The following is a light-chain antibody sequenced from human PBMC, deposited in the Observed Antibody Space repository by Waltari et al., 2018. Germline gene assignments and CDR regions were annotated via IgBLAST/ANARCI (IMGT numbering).Light chain of an antibody. Sequence: EIVMTQSPLSLAVTPGEPASISCRSSQSLLNRNGYHYLDWYLQRPGQAPQLLISLGSDRASGVPARFSGSGSVTDFTLKISRVEPEDVGVYYCMQALHAPVTFGPGTKVDIK. V-gene: IGKV2-28*01. CDR3: MQALHAPVT. J-gene: IGKJ3*01. CDR1: QSLLNRNGYHY. CDR2: LGS.